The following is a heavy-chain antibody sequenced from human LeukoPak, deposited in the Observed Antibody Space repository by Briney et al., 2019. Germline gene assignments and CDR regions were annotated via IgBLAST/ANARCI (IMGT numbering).Heavy chain of an antibody. CDR1: GFTFSSYA. CDR3: AKVGYSGYENEYYLDY. V-gene: IGHV3-23*01. D-gene: IGHD5-12*01. Sequence: GGSLRLSCAASGFTFSSYAMSWVRQAPGKGLEWVSAISGSGSSIYYAGSVKGRFTISRDNSKNTLYLQMNSLRAEDTAVYYCAKVGYSGYENEYYLDYWGRGTLVTVSS. J-gene: IGHJ4*02. CDR2: ISGSGSSI.